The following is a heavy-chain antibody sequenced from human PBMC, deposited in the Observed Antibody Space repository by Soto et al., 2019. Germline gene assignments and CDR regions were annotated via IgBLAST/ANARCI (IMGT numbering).Heavy chain of an antibody. CDR3: VMVIVVVPAGNEIDF. J-gene: IGHJ4*02. CDR2: IKYDGIER. Sequence: GGSLRLSCAASGFAFSSYWMSWVRQAPGKGLEWVANIKYDGIERYYVDSVKGRFTISRDNPKNSLYLQMNSLRAEDTAVYYCVMVIVVVPAGNEIDFLGQAILVTV. V-gene: IGHV3-7*04. D-gene: IGHD2-2*01. CDR1: GFAFSSYW.